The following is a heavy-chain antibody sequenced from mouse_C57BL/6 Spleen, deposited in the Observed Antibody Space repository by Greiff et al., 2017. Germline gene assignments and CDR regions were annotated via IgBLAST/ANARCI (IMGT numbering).Heavy chain of an antibody. D-gene: IGHD1-1*01. Sequence: QVHVKQSGAELVKPGASVKMSCKASGYTFTSYWITWVKQRPGQGLEWIGDIYPGSGSTNYNEKFKSKATLTVDTSSSTAYMQLSSLTSEDSAVYYCARGDYYYGSSYVGDDWGQGTTLTVSS. V-gene: IGHV1-55*01. CDR1: GYTFTSYW. J-gene: IGHJ2*01. CDR2: IYPGSGST. CDR3: ARGDYYYGSSYVGDD.